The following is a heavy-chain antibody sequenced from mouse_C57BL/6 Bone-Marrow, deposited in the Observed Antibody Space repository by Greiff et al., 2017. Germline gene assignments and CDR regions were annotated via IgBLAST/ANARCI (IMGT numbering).Heavy chain of an antibody. Sequence: EVQLQQSGPELVKPGASVKISCKASGYSFTDYNMNWVKQSNGKSLEWIGVLNPNYGTTRYNQNFKGKATLTVDQSSSTAYMQLNRLTSEDSAVYYCARPLLRFPVLDFDVWGTGTTVTVSS. CDR1: GYSFTDYN. CDR3: ARPLLRFPVLDFDV. V-gene: IGHV1-39*01. CDR2: LNPNYGTT. J-gene: IGHJ1*03. D-gene: IGHD1-1*01.